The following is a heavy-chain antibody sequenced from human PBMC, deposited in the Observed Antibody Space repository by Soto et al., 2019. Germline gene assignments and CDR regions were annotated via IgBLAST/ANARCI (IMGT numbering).Heavy chain of an antibody. CDR1: GFTFSSYA. Sequence: GGSLRLSWAASGFTFSSYAMSWVRQAPGKGLEWVSAIGGSGGSTYYADSVKGRFTISRDNAKNSLYLQMNSLRAEDTAVYYCARTVSCGRYAADYWGQGTLVTVSS. J-gene: IGHJ4*02. V-gene: IGHV3-23*01. CDR3: ARTVSCGRYAADY. CDR2: IGGSGGST. D-gene: IGHD2-2*01.